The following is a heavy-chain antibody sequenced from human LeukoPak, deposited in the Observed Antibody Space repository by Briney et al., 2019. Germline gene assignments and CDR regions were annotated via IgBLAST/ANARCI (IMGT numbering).Heavy chain of an antibody. CDR2: ISSSSSYI. J-gene: IGHJ6*03. CDR1: GSTFSSYS. V-gene: IGHV3-21*01. CDR3: ARESYSYPYYYYYYMDV. Sequence: GGSLRLSCAASGSTFSSYSMNWVRQAPGKGLEWVSSISSSSSYIYYADSVKGRFTISRDNAKNPLYLQMNSLRAEDTAVYYCARESYSYPYYYYYYMDVWGKGTTVTVSS. D-gene: IGHD5-18*01.